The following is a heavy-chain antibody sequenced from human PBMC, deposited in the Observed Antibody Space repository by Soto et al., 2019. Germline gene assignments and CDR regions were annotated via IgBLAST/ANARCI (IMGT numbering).Heavy chain of an antibody. CDR3: AKDTTTHSSSREHYYYYYGMDV. CDR2: ISGSGGST. D-gene: IGHD6-13*01. Sequence: GGSLRLSCAASGFTFSSYAMSWVRQAPGKGPEWAPAISGSGGSTYYADSVKGRFTISRDNSKNTLYLQMNSLRAEDTAVYYCAKDTTTHSSSREHYYYYYGMDVWGQGTTVTVSS. CDR1: GFTFSSYA. V-gene: IGHV3-23*01. J-gene: IGHJ6*02.